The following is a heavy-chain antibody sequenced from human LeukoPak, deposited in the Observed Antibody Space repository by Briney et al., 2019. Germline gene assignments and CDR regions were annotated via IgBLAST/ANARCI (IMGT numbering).Heavy chain of an antibody. CDR1: GYSISSGYY. D-gene: IGHD3-9*01. V-gene: IGHV4-38-2*01. CDR2: IYHSGST. CDR3: ARAPWLRYFDWSSYGMDV. Sequence: SETLSLTCAVSGYSISSGYYWGWIRRPPGKGLEWIGSIYHSGSTYYNPSLKSRVTISVDASKNQFSLKLSSVTAADTAVYYCARAPWLRYFDWSSYGMDVWGKGTTVTVSS. J-gene: IGHJ6*04.